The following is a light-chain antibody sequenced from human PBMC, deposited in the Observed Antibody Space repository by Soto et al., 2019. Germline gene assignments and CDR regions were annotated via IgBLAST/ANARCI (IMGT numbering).Light chain of an antibody. J-gene: IGKJ1*01. CDR1: QGISNY. CDR2: SAS. CDR3: QKYNSAPRT. Sequence: DIQMTQSPSSLSASVGDRVTITCRASQGISNYLAWYLQKPGTVPKLLIYSASTLQSGVPSRFSGSGSGTDFTLTISSLQPEDVATYYCQKYNSAPRTFGQGTKVEIK. V-gene: IGKV1-27*01.